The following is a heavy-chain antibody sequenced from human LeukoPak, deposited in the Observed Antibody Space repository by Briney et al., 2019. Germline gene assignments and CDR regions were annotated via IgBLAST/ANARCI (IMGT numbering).Heavy chain of an antibody. D-gene: IGHD3-22*01. V-gene: IGHV3-23*01. CDR1: GFTFSSYA. CDR2: ISGSSTRT. CDR3: AKQRDYYDSSGYYRGYSFDY. Sequence: GSLRLSCADSGFTFSSYAMCWVRQAPGKGLEWVSSISGSSTRTYYADSVKGRFTVSRDNPKNTLYLQMNSLRAEDTAVYYCAKQRDYYDSSGYYRGYSFDYWGQGTLVTVSS. J-gene: IGHJ4*02.